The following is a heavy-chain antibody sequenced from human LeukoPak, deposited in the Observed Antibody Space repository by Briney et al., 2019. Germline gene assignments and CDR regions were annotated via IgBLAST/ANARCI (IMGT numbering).Heavy chain of an antibody. Sequence: GASVTVSCTASGYTFTSYAMHWVRQAPGQRLEWMGWINGGNGNTKYSQKLQGRVTITRDTSASTAYMELRSLRSEDTAVFYCARDTSNYGAFDIWGQGTMVTVSS. CDR3: ARDTSNYGAFDI. J-gene: IGHJ3*02. CDR2: INGGNGNT. V-gene: IGHV1-3*01. D-gene: IGHD4-11*01. CDR1: GYTFTSYA.